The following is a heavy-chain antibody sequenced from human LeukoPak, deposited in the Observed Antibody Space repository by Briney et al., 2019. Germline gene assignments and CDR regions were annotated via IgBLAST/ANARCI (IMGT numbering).Heavy chain of an antibody. V-gene: IGHV4-34*01. J-gene: IGHJ4*02. CDR3: ARPRYSSGALLY. CDR2: INHSGST. D-gene: IGHD6-19*01. Sequence: WETLSLTCAVDGGSFSGYYWSWIRQPPGKGLEWIGEINHSGSTNYNPSLKSRVTISVDTSKNQFSLKLSSVTAADTAVYYCARPRYSSGALLYWGQGTLVTVSS. CDR1: GGSFSGYY.